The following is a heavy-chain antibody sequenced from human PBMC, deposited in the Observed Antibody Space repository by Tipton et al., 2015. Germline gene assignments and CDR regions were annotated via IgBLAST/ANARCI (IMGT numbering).Heavy chain of an antibody. CDR1: GYTFSNYY. CDR3: ARAYTDSGYYLRY. V-gene: IGHV1-46*01. D-gene: IGHD3-22*01. Sequence: QVQLVQSGAEVKKPGASVKVSCKASGYTFSNYYMHWVRQAPGQGLEWMGIINPSGGNTTYAQKFQGRVTMTTDTSTSTAYMELRSLRSDDTAVYYCARAYTDSGYYLRYWGQGTLVTVSS. J-gene: IGHJ4*02. CDR2: INPSGGNT.